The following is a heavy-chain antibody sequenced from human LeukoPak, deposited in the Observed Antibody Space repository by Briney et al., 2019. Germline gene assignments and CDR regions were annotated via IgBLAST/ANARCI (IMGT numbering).Heavy chain of an antibody. CDR2: ISGSGGST. CDR3: AKDQDYYYVPDY. V-gene: IGHV3-23*01. J-gene: IGHJ4*02. CDR1: GFTFSSYA. Sequence: PGGSLRLSCAASGFTFSSYAMSWVRQAPGKGLEWVSAISGSGGSTYYADSVKGRFTISRDNSKNTLYLQMNSLRAEGTAVYYCAKDQDYYYVPDYWGQGTLVTVSS. D-gene: IGHD3-10*02.